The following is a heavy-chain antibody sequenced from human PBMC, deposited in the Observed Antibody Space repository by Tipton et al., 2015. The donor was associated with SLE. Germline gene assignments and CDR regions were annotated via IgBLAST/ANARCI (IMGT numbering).Heavy chain of an antibody. V-gene: IGHV4-59*08. CDR3: ARHYRNEWLFYDMDV. CDR2: IYYSGST. D-gene: IGHD3-3*01. Sequence: TLSLTCSVSGGSISSYYWSWIRQPPGKGLEWIGYIYYSGSTNYNPSLKSRVTISVDTSKNQFSLKLSSVTAADTAVYYCARHYRNEWLFYDMDVWGQGTTVTVSS. CDR1: GGSISSYY. J-gene: IGHJ6*02.